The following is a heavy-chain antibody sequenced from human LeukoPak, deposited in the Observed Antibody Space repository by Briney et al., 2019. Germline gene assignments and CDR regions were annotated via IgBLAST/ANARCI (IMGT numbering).Heavy chain of an antibody. J-gene: IGHJ4*02. Sequence: GGSLRLSCAACGFTFSRKGIEWVRQAPGKGLEWGAFIRHEGSEKDYADSVKGRFTISRDNFKNPVYLQMNSLIAEDTAVYYCAKCDSTGYYSVELVDYCGQGTLVTVSS. CDR1: GFTFSRKG. V-gene: IGHV3-30*02. CDR2: IRHEGSEK. D-gene: IGHD3-22*01. CDR3: AKCDSTGYYSVELVDY.